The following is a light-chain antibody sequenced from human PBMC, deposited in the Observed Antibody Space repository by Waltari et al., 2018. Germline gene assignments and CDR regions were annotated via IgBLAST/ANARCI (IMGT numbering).Light chain of an antibody. V-gene: IGLV2-14*01. Sequence: QSALTQPASVSGSPGQSVTISCTGTSSAVGDYNYVSWYQQYSGKAPKLMIYDVSKRPSGVSYRFSGSKSGNTASLTISGLQAEDEADYYCSSYTSSTVIFGGGTKLTVL. J-gene: IGLJ2*01. CDR1: SSAVGDYNY. CDR2: DVS. CDR3: SSYTSSTVI.